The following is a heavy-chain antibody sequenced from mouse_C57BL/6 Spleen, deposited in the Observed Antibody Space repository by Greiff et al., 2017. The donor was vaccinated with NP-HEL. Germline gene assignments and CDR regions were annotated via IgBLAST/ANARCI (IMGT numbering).Heavy chain of an antibody. CDR3: ARSGGTRDFDY. CDR2: IHPNSGST. Sequence: VQLQQPGAELVKPGASVKLSCKASGYTFTSYWMHWVKQRPGQGLEWIGMIHPNSGSTNYNEKFKSKATLTVDKSSSTAYMQLSSLTSEDSAVYYCARSGGTRDFDYWGQGTTLTVSS. D-gene: IGHD4-1*01. J-gene: IGHJ2*01. CDR1: GYTFTSYW. V-gene: IGHV1-64*01.